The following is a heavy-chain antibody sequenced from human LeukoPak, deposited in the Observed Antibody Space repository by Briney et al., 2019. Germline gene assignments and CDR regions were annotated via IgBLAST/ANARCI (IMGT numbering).Heavy chain of an antibody. Sequence: SETLSLTCAVYGGSFSGYYWSWIRQPPGKGLEWIGEINHSGSTNYNPSLKSRVTISVDTSKNQFSLKLSSVTAADTAVYYCARGGRWLQFAKTSWFDPWGQGTLVTVSS. V-gene: IGHV4-34*01. D-gene: IGHD5-24*01. J-gene: IGHJ5*02. CDR1: GGSFSGYY. CDR3: ARGGRWLQFAKTSWFDP. CDR2: INHSGST.